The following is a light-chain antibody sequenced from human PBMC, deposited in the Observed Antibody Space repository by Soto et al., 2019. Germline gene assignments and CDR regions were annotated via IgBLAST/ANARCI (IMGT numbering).Light chain of an antibody. CDR3: QQYYNTPVT. V-gene: IGKV3D-7*01. Sequence: ATLSCRASQSVSSSYLAWYQQKPGQAPRLLIYGASSRATGIPDRFSGSGSGTDFTLTISSLQAEDVAVYYCQQYYNTPVTFGQGTKVDIK. CDR1: QSVSSSY. J-gene: IGKJ1*01. CDR2: GAS.